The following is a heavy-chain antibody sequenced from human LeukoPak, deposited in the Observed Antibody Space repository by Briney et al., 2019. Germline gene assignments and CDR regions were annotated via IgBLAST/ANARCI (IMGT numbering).Heavy chain of an antibody. CDR3: ARGRGGVVGALDS. CDR2: INHRGST. Sequence: SETLSLTCAVYGGSFSGYYWSWIRQPPGKGREWIGEINHRGSTYYNPSPKCRVSISVETSKTQSCMKLSSMTAADTAVYYCARGRGGVVGALDSWGQGTLVTVSS. D-gene: IGHD1-26*01. V-gene: IGHV4-34*01. J-gene: IGHJ4*02. CDR1: GGSFSGYY.